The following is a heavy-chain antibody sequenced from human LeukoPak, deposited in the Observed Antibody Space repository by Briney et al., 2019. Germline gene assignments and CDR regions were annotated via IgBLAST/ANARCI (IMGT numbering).Heavy chain of an antibody. CDR2: MYVSGST. CDR1: GGSSSSNY. J-gene: IGHJ3*02. V-gene: IGHV4-4*07. D-gene: IGHD2-2*02. CDR3: ARSYCSNTSCYRNAFDI. Sequence: PSETLSLTCTVSGGSSSSNYWSWIRQPAGKGLEWIGRMYVSGSTDYNPSLKSRVTISVDTSKNQFSLQLNSVTAADTAVYYCARSYCSNTSCYRNAFDIWGQGTMVTVSS.